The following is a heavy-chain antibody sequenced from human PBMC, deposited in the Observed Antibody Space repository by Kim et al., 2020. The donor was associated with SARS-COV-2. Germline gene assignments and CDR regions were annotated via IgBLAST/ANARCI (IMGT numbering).Heavy chain of an antibody. CDR2: ST. CDR3: AKVEGWYLSY. Sequence: STYYCDHGKGRFTISRDNPKNTLYLQMNSLRAEDTAVYYCAKVEGWYLSYWGQGTLVTVSS. D-gene: IGHD6-19*01. J-gene: IGHJ4*02. V-gene: IGHV3-23*01.